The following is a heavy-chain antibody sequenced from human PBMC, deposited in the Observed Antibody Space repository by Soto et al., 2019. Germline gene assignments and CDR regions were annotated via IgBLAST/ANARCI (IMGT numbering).Heavy chain of an antibody. V-gene: IGHV3-48*03. J-gene: IGHJ3*02. Sequence: PGGSLRLSCAASGFTFSGYEVNLVRQAPGKGLEWVSYISSSGSTIYYADSVKGRFTISRDNAKNSLYLQMNSLRAEDTAVYYCARASVVPAADDAFDIWGQGTMVTVSS. CDR1: GFTFSGYE. CDR3: ARASVVPAADDAFDI. D-gene: IGHD2-2*01. CDR2: ISSSGSTI.